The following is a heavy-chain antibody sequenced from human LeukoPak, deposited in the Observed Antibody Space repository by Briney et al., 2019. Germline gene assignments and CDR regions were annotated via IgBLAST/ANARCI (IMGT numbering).Heavy chain of an antibody. D-gene: IGHD3-10*01. CDR1: GFTFSSYG. CDR2: IRYDGSNK. CDR3: AKGLMVRGVSLDY. J-gene: IGHJ4*02. Sequence: PWGSLRLSCAASGFTFSSYGMHWVRQAPGKGLEWVAFIRYDGSNKYYADSVKGRFTISRDNSKNTLYLQMNSLRAEDTAVYYCAKGLMVRGVSLDYWGQGTLVTVSS. V-gene: IGHV3-30*02.